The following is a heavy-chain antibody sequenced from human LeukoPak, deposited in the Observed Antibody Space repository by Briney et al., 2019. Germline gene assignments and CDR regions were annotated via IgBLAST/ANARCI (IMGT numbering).Heavy chain of an antibody. CDR3: ARAGGTNMVTSVHFQH. CDR1: GFTFSSYS. Sequence: GGSLRLSCAASGFTFSSYSMNWVRQAPGKGLEWVSSISSSSSYIYYADSVKGRFTISRDNSKNTLYVQMNSLRAEDTAVYYCARAGGTNMVTSVHFQHWGQGTLVIVSS. D-gene: IGHD5-18*01. J-gene: IGHJ1*01. V-gene: IGHV3-21*01. CDR2: ISSSSSYI.